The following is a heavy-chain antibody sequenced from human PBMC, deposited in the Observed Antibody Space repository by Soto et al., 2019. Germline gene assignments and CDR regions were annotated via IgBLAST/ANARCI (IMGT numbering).Heavy chain of an antibody. Sequence: EVQLVESGGGLVKPGGSLRLSCAASGFTFSSYSMNWVRQAPGKGLEWVSSISGSSSYIYYADSVKGRFTISRDNSKNSLYLQMSSLRAEDTAVYRCGRDAVAAGGKRFGPWGRGTLGTVSS. CDR3: GRDAVAAGGKRFGP. D-gene: IGHD6-13*01. CDR2: ISGSSSYI. J-gene: IGHJ5*02. V-gene: IGHV3-21*01. CDR1: GFTFSSYS.